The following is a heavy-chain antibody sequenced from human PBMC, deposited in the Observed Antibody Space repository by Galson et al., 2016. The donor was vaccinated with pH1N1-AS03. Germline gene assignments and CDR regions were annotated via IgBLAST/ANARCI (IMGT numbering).Heavy chain of an antibody. Sequence: SVKVSCKASGDSFSKYVLSWVRQAPGQGLQWMGRIIPNLGVTNYAQRFQARVTITADKTSNTVYMEVTNLTSEDTAIYYCAHHTANVYNYLFDPGGQGTLGTVSS. D-gene: IGHD5-24*01. J-gene: IGHJ5*02. CDR1: GDSFSKYV. CDR3: AHHTANVYNYLFDP. V-gene: IGHV1-69*04. CDR2: IIPNLGVT.